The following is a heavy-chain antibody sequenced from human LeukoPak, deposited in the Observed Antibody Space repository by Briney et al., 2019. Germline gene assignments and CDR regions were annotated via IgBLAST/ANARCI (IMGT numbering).Heavy chain of an antibody. CDR1: GFNFSDYS. Sequence: GGSLRLSCAASGFNFSDYSMTWVRQAPGKGLEWVSSVNGASDYIYYADSVKGRFTIARDNAKNSVYLQMNSLRAEDTAVYYCAGVWFGASSDYWGQGTLVTVSS. CDR2: VNGASDYI. J-gene: IGHJ4*02. D-gene: IGHD3-10*01. CDR3: AGVWFGASSDY. V-gene: IGHV3-21*04.